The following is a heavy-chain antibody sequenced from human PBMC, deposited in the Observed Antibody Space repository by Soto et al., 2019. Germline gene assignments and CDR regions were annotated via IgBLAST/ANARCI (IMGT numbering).Heavy chain of an antibody. D-gene: IGHD3-9*01. J-gene: IGHJ5*02. V-gene: IGHV3-30*18. CDR3: AKGELVQIS. CDR1: GFTFSSYG. CDR2: ISYDGSNK. Sequence: GGSLRLSCAASGFTFSSYGMHWVRQAPGKGLEWVAVISYDGSNKYYADSVKGRFTISRDNSKNTLYLQMNSLRAEDTAVYYCAKGELVQISWGQGTLVTVSS.